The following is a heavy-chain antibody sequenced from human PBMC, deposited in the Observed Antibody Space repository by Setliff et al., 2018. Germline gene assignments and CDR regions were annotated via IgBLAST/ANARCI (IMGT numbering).Heavy chain of an antibody. J-gene: IGHJ4*02. D-gene: IGHD4-17*01. CDR1: GYTFTSYD. Sequence: ASVKVSCKASGYTFTSYDINWVRQATGQGLEWMGWMNPNSGNTGYAQKFQGRVTITRDTSASTAYMELSSLRSEDTAVYYRARDPSYGDYGFDYWGQGTLVTVSS. V-gene: IGHV1-8*03. CDR2: MNPNSGNT. CDR3: ARDPSYGDYGFDY.